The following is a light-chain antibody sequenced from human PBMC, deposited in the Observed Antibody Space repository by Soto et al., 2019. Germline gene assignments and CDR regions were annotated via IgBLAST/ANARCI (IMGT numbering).Light chain of an antibody. CDR3: MQALQTPRT. CDR2: LAS. V-gene: IGKV2-28*01. Sequence: DIVMTQSPLSLPVTPGEPASISCRSSQSLLHSNGNTYLDWYLQKPGQSPQLLIFLASYRAPGVPDRFSGSGSGTDFTLKISRVEAEDVGVYYCMQALQTPRTFGQATKVEIK. CDR1: QSLLHSNGNTY. J-gene: IGKJ1*01.